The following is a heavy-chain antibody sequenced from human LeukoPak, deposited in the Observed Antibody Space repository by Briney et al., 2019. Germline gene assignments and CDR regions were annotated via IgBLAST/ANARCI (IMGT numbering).Heavy chain of an antibody. D-gene: IGHD3-9*01. Sequence: ASVKVSCKASGGTFSSYAISWVRQAPGQGLEWMGGIIPIFGTANYAQKFQGRVTITTDESTSTAYIELSSLRSEDTAVCYCARKGAGVAAVLRYFDWLYVPFDYWGQGTLVIISS. CDR3: ARKGAGVAAVLRYFDWLYVPFDY. J-gene: IGHJ4*02. CDR2: IIPIFGTA. V-gene: IGHV1-69*05. CDR1: GGTFSSYA.